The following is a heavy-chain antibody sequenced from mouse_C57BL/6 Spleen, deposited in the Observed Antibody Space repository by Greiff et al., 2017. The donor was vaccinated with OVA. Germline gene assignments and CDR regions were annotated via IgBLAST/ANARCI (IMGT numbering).Heavy chain of an antibody. Sequence: EVKLMESGGGLVQPKGSLKLSCAASGFRFNTYAMNWVRQAPGKGLEWVARIRSKSNNYATYYADSVKDRFTISRDDSESMVYMQMNNLKTEDTAMYYCVRGGAMDYWGQGTSVTVSS. V-gene: IGHV10-1*01. CDR2: IRSKSNNYAT. CDR1: GFRFNTYA. CDR3: VRGGAMDY. J-gene: IGHJ4*01.